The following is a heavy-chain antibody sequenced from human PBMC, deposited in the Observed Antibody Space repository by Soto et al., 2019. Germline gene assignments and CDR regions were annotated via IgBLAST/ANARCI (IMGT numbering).Heavy chain of an antibody. V-gene: IGHV3-23*01. D-gene: IGHD3-22*01. J-gene: IGHJ4*02. CDR3: AKDHYYDSSGSTDGPVDY. Sequence: GGSLRLSCAASGFTFSSYAMSWVRQAPGKGLEWVSAISGSGGSTYYADSVKGRFTISRDNSKNTLYLQMNSLRAEDTAVYYCAKDHYYDSSGSTDGPVDYWGQGTLVTVSS. CDR2: ISGSGGST. CDR1: GFTFSSYA.